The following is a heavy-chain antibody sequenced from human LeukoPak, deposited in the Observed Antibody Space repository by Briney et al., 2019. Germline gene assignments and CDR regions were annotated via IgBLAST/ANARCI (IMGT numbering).Heavy chain of an antibody. CDR3: ARDLLGSGSQPWGFDY. CDR2: ISSSSSYI. Sequence: GGSLRLSCAASGFTFSSYSMNWVRQAPGKGLEWVSSISSSSSYIYYADSVKGRFTISRDNAKNSLYLRMNSLRAEDTAVYYCARDLLGSGSQPWGFDYWGQGTLVTVSS. CDR1: GFTFSSYS. D-gene: IGHD3-10*01. J-gene: IGHJ4*02. V-gene: IGHV3-21*01.